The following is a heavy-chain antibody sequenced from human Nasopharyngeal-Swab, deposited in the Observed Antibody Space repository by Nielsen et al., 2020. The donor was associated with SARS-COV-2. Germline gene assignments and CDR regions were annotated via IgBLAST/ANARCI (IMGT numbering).Heavy chain of an antibody. CDR3: AREMAYGSGSYYPRGMDV. CDR2: ISSSSSYT. V-gene: IGHV3-11*05. CDR1: GFTFSDYY. D-gene: IGHD3-10*01. J-gene: IGHJ6*02. Sequence: GESLKISCAASGFTFSDYYMSWIRQAPGKGLEWVSYISSSSSYTNYADSVKGRFTISRDNAKNSLYLQMNSLRAEDTAVYYCAREMAYGSGSYYPRGMDVWGQGTTVTASS.